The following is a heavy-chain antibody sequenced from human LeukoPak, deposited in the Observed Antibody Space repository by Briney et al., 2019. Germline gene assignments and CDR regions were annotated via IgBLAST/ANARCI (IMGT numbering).Heavy chain of an antibody. CDR2: IYQSGTT. Sequence: PSETLSLTCGVYGTSIMSSHWWSWARQTPGKGLEWIGEIYQSGTTNYKPSLKSRVTMSLDKSRNLFSLQLSSVTAADTAVYYCATYFYGDYALHYFDYWGQGALVTVSS. J-gene: IGHJ4*02. CDR3: ATYFYGDYALHYFDY. CDR1: GTSIMSSHW. D-gene: IGHD4-17*01. V-gene: IGHV4-4*02.